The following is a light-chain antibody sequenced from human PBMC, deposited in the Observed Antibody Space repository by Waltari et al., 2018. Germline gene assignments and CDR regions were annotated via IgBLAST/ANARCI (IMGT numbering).Light chain of an antibody. V-gene: IGKV4-1*01. Sequence: DIVMTQSPDSLTVSLGDRATIHARSNQNTFHSSTNKDLLAWYQHKPGQPPRLLISWASVREPGVPDRFTGSGSGTDFTLNIASLQAEDVAIYYCQQYSSAVSFGGGTKV. CDR3: QQYSSAVS. J-gene: IGKJ4*01. CDR2: WAS. CDR1: QNTFHSSTNKDL.